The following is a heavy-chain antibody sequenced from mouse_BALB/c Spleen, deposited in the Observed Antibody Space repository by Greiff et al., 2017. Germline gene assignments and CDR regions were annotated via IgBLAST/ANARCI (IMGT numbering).Heavy chain of an antibody. J-gene: IGHJ3*01. D-gene: IGHD2-1*01. CDR1: GYTFTDYE. Sequence: QVQLQQSGAELVRPGASVTLSCKASGYTFTDYEMHWVKQTPVHGLEWIGAIDPETGGTAYNQKFKGKATLTADKSSSTAYMELRSLTSEDSAVYYCTRESGNSVFAYWGQGTLVTVSA. V-gene: IGHV1-15*01. CDR3: TRESGNSVFAY. CDR2: IDPETGGT.